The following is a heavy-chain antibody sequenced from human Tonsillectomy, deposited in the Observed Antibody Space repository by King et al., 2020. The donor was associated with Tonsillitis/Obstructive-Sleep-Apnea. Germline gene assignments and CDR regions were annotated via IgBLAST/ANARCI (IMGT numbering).Heavy chain of an antibody. D-gene: IGHD3-16*01. CDR2: IYYSGST. Sequence: QLQESGPGLVKPSETLSLTCTVSGGSISSYYWSWIRQPPGKGLEWIGYIYYSGSTNYNPSLKSRVTISVDTSKNQFSLKLSSVTAADTAGYYCARGIQGDNDAFDIWGQGTMVTVSS. J-gene: IGHJ3*02. CDR1: GGSISSYY. V-gene: IGHV4-59*01. CDR3: ARGIQGDNDAFDI.